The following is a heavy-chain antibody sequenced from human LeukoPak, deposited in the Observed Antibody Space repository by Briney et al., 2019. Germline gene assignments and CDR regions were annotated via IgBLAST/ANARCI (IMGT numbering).Heavy chain of an antibody. CDR1: GGSISSYY. V-gene: IGHV4-59*01. CDR2: IYYSGST. J-gene: IGHJ3*02. Sequence: SETLSLTCTVSGGSISSYYWSWIRQPPGKGLEWIGYIYYSGSTNYNPSLKSRVTISVDTSKNQFSLKLSSVTAADTAVYYCARDGDYYDSSGYYDAFDIWGQGTMLTVSS. D-gene: IGHD3-22*01. CDR3: ARDGDYYDSSGYYDAFDI.